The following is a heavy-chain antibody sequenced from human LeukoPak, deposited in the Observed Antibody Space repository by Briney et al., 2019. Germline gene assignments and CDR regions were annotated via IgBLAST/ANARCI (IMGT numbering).Heavy chain of an antibody. CDR1: GFTFSNYW. Sequence: GGSLRLSCAASGFTFSNYWMSWVRQAPGKGLEWVANINQDGSEKYYVDSVKGRFTISRDNARSSLFLQMNSLRVEDTAVYYCARVQGSSGPGIFEYWGQGTLVPVSS. CDR2: INQDGSEK. CDR3: ARVQGSSGPGIFEY. J-gene: IGHJ4*02. D-gene: IGHD3-10*01. V-gene: IGHV3-7*01.